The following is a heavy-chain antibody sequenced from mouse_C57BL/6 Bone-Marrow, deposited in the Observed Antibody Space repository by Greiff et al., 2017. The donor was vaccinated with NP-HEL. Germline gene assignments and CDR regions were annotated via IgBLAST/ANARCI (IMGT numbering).Heavy chain of an antibody. CDR1: GYTFTSYG. CDR3: APNYYGSSYRCAY. Sequence: VQLQQSGAELARPGASVKLSCKASGYTFTSYGISWVKQRTGKGLEWIGEIYPRGGNTYSNEKFKGKATLTADKSSSPAYMELRSLTSEDSAVYFCAPNYYGSSYRCAYGGQGTLTTVSA. J-gene: IGHJ3*01. CDR2: IYPRGGNT. V-gene: IGHV1-81*01. D-gene: IGHD1-1*01.